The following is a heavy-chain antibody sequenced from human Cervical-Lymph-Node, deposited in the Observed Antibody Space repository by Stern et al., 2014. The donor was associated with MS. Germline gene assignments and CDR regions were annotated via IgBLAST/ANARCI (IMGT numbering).Heavy chain of an antibody. V-gene: IGHV1-69*01. J-gene: IGHJ6*02. CDR1: GGTLKNYG. CDR3: ARQYRPYFYGFGV. D-gene: IGHD2/OR15-2a*01. Sequence: VQLVESGAEVKKPGSSVKVSCKASGGTLKNYGISWVRQAPGQGLEWMGGIIPILGSGDYAQDFQGRVTITADEVTSTVYMELSSLTSEDPAVYYCARQYRPYFYGFGVWGHGTTVTVSS. CDR2: IIPILGSG.